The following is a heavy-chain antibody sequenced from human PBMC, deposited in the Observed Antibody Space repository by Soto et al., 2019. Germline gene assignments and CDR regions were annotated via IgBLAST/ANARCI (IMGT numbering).Heavy chain of an antibody. V-gene: IGHV4-39*01. D-gene: IGHD2-8*01. Sequence: SETLSLTCTVSGDSIGTTHSYWAWIRQSPGKGLEWIGNIHSSGSTYYMPSLRSRVTLSVDTSKNQFSLRLTSVTAEDTAVYYCARHEGNGNVWPLDYWGQGILVTVSS. CDR3: ARHEGNGNVWPLDY. J-gene: IGHJ4*02. CDR2: IHSSGST. CDR1: GDSIGTTHSY.